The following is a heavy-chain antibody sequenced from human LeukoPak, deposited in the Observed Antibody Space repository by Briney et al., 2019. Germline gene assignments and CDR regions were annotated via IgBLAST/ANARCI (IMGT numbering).Heavy chain of an antibody. V-gene: IGHV3-21*06. J-gene: IGHJ3*02. Sequence: GGSLRLSCAASGFTFSHFSMNWVRQAPGKGLEWVSSISSSNTYIYYADSVKARFTISRDNAKNSLYLQMDSLRAEDTAVYYCARSLGGFDIWGQGTRVTVSS. CDR3: ARSLGGFDI. CDR2: ISSSNTYI. D-gene: IGHD3-3*01. CDR1: GFTFSHFS.